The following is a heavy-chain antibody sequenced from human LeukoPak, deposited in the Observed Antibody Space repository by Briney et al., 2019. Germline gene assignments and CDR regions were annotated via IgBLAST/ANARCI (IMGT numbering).Heavy chain of an antibody. Sequence: ASVKVSCKASGYTFTGYYMHWVRQARGQGLEWMGWITPHNGGTRYAQNLQGRVTITRDTSMSTAYMELTSLRSDDTATYYCARLINGGRAFDIWGQGTVVTVSS. CDR3: ARLINGGRAFDI. CDR2: ITPHNGGT. V-gene: IGHV1-2*02. D-gene: IGHD3-16*01. CDR1: GYTFTGYY. J-gene: IGHJ3*02.